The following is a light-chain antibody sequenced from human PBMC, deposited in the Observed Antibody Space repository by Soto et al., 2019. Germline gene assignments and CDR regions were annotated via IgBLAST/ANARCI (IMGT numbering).Light chain of an antibody. J-gene: IGKJ4*01. CDR2: DAS. Sequence: ETVMTQSPGTLSVSPGESATLSCGTSQSVSSNLAWYQQKPGQAPRLLIYDASTRATGIPARFSGSGSGTEFTLTISYLRPEDSAVYFCQQYHDWVTFGGGTKVDIK. CDR1: QSVSSN. CDR3: QQYHDWVT. V-gene: IGKV3D-15*01.